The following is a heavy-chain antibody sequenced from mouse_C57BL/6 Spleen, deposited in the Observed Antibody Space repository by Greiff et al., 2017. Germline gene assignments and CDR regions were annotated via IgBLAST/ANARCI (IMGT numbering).Heavy chain of an antibody. CDR3: ARGDWYFDV. CDR1: GYSITSGYY. V-gene: IGHV3-6*01. J-gene: IGHJ1*03. Sequence: EVQLVESGPGLVKPSQSLSLTCSVTGYSITSGYYWNWIRQFPGNKLEWMGYISYDGSNNYNPSLKNRISITRGTSKNQFFLKLNSVTTEDTATYYCARGDWYFDVWGTGTTVTVSS. CDR2: ISYDGSN.